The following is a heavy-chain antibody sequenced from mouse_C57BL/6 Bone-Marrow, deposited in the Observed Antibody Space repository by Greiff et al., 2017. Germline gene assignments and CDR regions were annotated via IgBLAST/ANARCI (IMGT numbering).Heavy chain of an antibody. CDR3: AREVLRRGWFAY. V-gene: IGHV1-63*01. Sequence: QVQLKQSGAELVRPGTSVKMSCKASGYTFTNYWIGWAKQRPGHGLEWIGDIYPGGGYTNYNEKFKGKATLTADKSSSTAYMQFSSLTSYDSAIYYCAREVLRRGWFAYWGQGTLVTVSA. CDR1: GYTFTNYW. CDR2: IYPGGGYT. D-gene: IGHD1-1*01. J-gene: IGHJ3*01.